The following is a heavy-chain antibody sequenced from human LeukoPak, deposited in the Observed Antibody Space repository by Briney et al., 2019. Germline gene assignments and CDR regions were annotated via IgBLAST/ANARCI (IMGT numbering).Heavy chain of an antibody. D-gene: IGHD3-10*01. V-gene: IGHV4-39*01. CDR3: ARLTSGVTDY. CDR1: GGSISSSSYY. Sequence: SETLSLTCTVSGGSISSSSYYWGWIRQPPGKGLEWIGSIYYSGSTYYNPSLKSRVTISVDTSKNQFSLKLSSVTAADTAVYYCARLTSGVTDYWGQGTLVTVSS. J-gene: IGHJ4*02. CDR2: IYYSGST.